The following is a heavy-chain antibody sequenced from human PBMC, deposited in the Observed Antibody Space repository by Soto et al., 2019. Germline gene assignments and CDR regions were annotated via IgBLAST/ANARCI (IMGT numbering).Heavy chain of an antibody. CDR2: IYVGGST. CDR3: ARDHNVLGSYAPWFDP. CDR1: GFTFSSYS. V-gene: IGHV3-66*01. Sequence: PGGSLRLSCAASGFTFSSYSMNWVRQAPGKGLEWVSIIYVGGSTYYADSVRGRFTISRDNSKNTLFLQMNSLRAEDTAVYYCARDHNVLGSYAPWFDPWGQGTLVTVSS. D-gene: IGHD3-16*01. J-gene: IGHJ5*02.